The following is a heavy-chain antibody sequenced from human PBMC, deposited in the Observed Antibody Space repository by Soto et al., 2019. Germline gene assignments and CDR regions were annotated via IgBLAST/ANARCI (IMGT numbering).Heavy chain of an antibody. J-gene: IGHJ4*02. CDR2: ISSSSSTI. CDR1: GFTFSSYS. D-gene: IGHD5-18*01. Sequence: GGSLRLSCAASGFTFSSYSMNWVRRAPGKGLEWVSYISSSSSTIYYADSVKGRFTISRDNAKNSLYLQMNSLRDEDTAVYYCAREGEVGYSYPERGPFDYWGQGP. CDR3: AREGEVGYSYPERGPFDY. V-gene: IGHV3-48*02.